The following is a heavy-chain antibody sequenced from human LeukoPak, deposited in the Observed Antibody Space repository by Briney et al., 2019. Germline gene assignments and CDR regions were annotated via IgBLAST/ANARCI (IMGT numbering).Heavy chain of an antibody. Sequence: GDSLKISGKGSGYSFTSYWIGWVRQMPGKGLDWMGIIYPGDSDTRYSPSFQGQVTISADKSISTAYLQWSSLKASDTAMYYCARPRHSSGYYLDIWGQGTMVTVSS. D-gene: IGHD3-22*01. CDR3: ARPRHSSGYYLDI. V-gene: IGHV5-51*01. CDR1: GYSFTSYW. J-gene: IGHJ3*02. CDR2: IYPGDSDT.